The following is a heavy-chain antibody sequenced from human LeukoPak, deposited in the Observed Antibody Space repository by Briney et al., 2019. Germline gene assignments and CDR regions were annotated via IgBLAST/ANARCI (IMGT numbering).Heavy chain of an antibody. CDR1: GFTFSSYA. J-gene: IGHJ4*02. CDR3: ATVYDFWSGPGFDY. Sequence: GGSLRLSCAASGFTFSSYAMSWVRQAPGKGLEGVSAISGSGGSTYYADSVKGRFTISRDNSKNTLYLQMNSLRAEDTAVYYCATVYDFWSGPGFDYWGQGTLVTVSS. V-gene: IGHV3-23*01. CDR2: ISGSGGST. D-gene: IGHD3-3*01.